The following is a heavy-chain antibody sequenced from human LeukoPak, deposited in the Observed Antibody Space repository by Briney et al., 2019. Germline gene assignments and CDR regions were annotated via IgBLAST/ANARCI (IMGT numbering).Heavy chain of an antibody. Sequence: GGSLRLSCAASGFTFSSYSMNWVRQAPGKGLEWVSSISSSSYIYYADSVKGRFTISRDNAKNSLYLQMNSLRAGDTAVYYCARDRGRYYMDVWGKGTTVTVSS. CDR3: ARDRGRYYMDV. CDR1: GFTFSSYS. CDR2: ISSSSYI. V-gene: IGHV3-21*01. D-gene: IGHD6-25*01. J-gene: IGHJ6*03.